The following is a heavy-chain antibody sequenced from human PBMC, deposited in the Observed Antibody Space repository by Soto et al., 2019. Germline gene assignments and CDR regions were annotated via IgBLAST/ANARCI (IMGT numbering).Heavy chain of an antibody. V-gene: IGHV3-30*04. D-gene: IGHD5-18*01. J-gene: IGHJ4*02. CDR1: EFTFSSYA. CDR2: TSDDGSKK. CDR3: AKAGTAMVTDFDY. Sequence: GGSLRLSCAASEFTFSSYAMHWVRQAPGKGLEWVAGTSDDGSKKYYADSVKGRFTISRDNSKDLLYLQMDSLRVEDTAVYTCAKAGTAMVTDFDYWGQGTLVTVSS.